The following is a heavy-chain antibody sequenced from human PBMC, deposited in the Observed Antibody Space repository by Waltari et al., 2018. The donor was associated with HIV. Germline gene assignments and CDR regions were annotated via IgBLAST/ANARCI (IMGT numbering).Heavy chain of an antibody. CDR1: GFTFSNYW. Sequence: EVQLVESGGGWVQPGGSLRLSCAASGFTFSNYWMTWVRQTPGKGLEWVANIKQDGSERYYVDSVKGRFTISRDNAKNSLYLQMNSLTAEDTAVYYCARDQRSMASFDYWGQGTLVTVSS. V-gene: IGHV3-7*01. CDR3: ARDQRSMASFDY. CDR2: IKQDGSER. D-gene: IGHD3-10*01. J-gene: IGHJ4*02.